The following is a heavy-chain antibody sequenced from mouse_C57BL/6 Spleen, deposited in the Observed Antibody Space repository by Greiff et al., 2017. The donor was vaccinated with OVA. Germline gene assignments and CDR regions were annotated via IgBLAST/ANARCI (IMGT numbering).Heavy chain of an antibody. CDR1: GFTFSDYY. CDR3: ARGGLGHWYFDV. CDR2: INYDGSST. V-gene: IGHV5-16*01. D-gene: IGHD4-1*01. Sequence: EVQVVESEGGLVQPGSSMKLSCTASGFTFSDYYMAWVRQVPEKGLEWVANINYDGSSTYYLDSLKSRFIISRDNAKNILYLQMSSLKSEDTATYYCARGGLGHWYFDVWGTGTTVTVSS. J-gene: IGHJ1*03.